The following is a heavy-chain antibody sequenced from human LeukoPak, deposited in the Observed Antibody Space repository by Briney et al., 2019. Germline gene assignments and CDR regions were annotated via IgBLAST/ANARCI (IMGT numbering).Heavy chain of an antibody. CDR1: GGSFSTYY. D-gene: IGHD3-9*01. CDR2: INHNGDT. V-gene: IGHV4-34*01. J-gene: IGHJ4*02. CDR3: ATWNSVLTGYFF. Sequence: SETLSLTCAVYGGSFSTYYGTWIRQSPGKGLEWIGEINHNGDTNYKPSLKSLVTISVDTSKNQFSLRLRSVTAADTAVYYCATWNSVLTGYFFWGQGTLVTVSS.